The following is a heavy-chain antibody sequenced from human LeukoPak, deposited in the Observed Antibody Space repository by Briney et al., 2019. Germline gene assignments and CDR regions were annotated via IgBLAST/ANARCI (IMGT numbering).Heavy chain of an antibody. CDR1: GFTFSSSA. CDR3: ARDLRYSNY. V-gene: IGHV3-23*01. J-gene: IGHJ4*02. CDR2: ISNSGGST. Sequence: GGSLRLSCAASGFTFSSSAMKWVRQAPGKGLEWVSGISNSGGSTYYADSVKGRFTISRDNSKNTLYLQMSSLRAEDTAVYYCARDLRYSNYWAQGTLVTVSS. D-gene: IGHD3-16*02.